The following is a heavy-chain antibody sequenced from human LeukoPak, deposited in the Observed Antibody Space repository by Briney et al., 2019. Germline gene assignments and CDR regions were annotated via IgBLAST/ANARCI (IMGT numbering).Heavy chain of an antibody. CDR2: ISSSSSYI. Sequence: GGSLRLSCAASGFTFSSYSMNWVRQAPGKGLEWVSSISSSSSYIYYADSVKGRFTISRDNAKNSLYLQMNSLRAEDTAVYYCARDAGDSSGYYDFDYWGQGTLVTVSS. CDR1: GFTFSSYS. V-gene: IGHV3-21*01. D-gene: IGHD3-22*01. J-gene: IGHJ4*02. CDR3: ARDAGDSSGYYDFDY.